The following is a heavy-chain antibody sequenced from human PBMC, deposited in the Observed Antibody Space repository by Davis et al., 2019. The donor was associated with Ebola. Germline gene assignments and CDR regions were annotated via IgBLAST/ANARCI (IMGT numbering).Heavy chain of an antibody. CDR1: CFTFTTLW. D-gene: IGHD6-6*01. J-gene: IGHJ6*02. CDR2: IHPGDSAT. CDR3: ARRRGATSSVHYSHGLDV. Sequence: GESPNIPCASPCFTFTTLWIPSVRQLPGKGLEWMGIIHPGDSATRYSPSFQGQVTISDDKSISTAFLQWSSLKPSDTGIYFCARRRGATSSVHYSHGLDVWSQGTTVTVSS. V-gene: IGHV5-51*01.